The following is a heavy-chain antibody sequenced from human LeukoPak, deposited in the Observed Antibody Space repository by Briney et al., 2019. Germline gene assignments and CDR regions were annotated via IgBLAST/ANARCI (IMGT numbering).Heavy chain of an antibody. Sequence: GGSLRLSCAASGFTFSSYAMHWVRQAPGKGLEWVAVISYDGSNKYYADSVKGRFTISRDNSKNTLYLQMNSLRAEDTAVYYCAKCVSYGSGDAFDIWGQGTMVTVSS. CDR2: ISYDGSNK. D-gene: IGHD3-10*01. V-gene: IGHV3-30*04. J-gene: IGHJ3*02. CDR3: AKCVSYGSGDAFDI. CDR1: GFTFSSYA.